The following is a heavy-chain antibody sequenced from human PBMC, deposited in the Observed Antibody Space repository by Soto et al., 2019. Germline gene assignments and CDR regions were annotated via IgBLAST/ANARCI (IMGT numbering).Heavy chain of an antibody. CDR3: ARDRDCSGGSCYSGGNWFDP. CDR1: GGTFSSYT. V-gene: IGHV1-69*08. CDR2: IIPILGIA. D-gene: IGHD2-15*01. Sequence: QVQLVQSGAEVKKPGSSVKVSCKASGGTFSSYTISWVRQAPGQGLEWMGRIIPILGIASYAQKFQGRVTITADKSTSTAVMELSSLRSEDTAVYYCARDRDCSGGSCYSGGNWFDPWGQGPLVTVSS. J-gene: IGHJ5*02.